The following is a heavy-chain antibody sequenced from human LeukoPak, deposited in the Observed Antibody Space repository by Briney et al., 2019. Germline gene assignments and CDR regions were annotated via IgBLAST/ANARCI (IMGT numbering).Heavy chain of an antibody. CDR1: GFTFSSYS. D-gene: IGHD6-13*01. CDR3: AGPAGPLEY. CDR2: INSSSSYL. J-gene: IGHJ4*02. V-gene: IGHV3-21*01. Sequence: GGSLTLSCPASGFTFSSYSMNGLRQAPGKGREWVSAINSSSSYLYYADSVKGRCTISRDNATTSLYLQMNSLRAEDTAVYYCAGPAGPLEYWGQGPLVTVSS.